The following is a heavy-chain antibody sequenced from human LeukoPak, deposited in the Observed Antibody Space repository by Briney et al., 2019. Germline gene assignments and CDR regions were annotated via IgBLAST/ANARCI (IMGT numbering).Heavy chain of an antibody. J-gene: IGHJ4*02. CDR1: GGSFSGYY. V-gene: IGHV4-34*01. D-gene: IGHD2-21*02. CDR3: VRGSRVYCGGDCYYY. Sequence: SETLSLTCTVFGGSFSGYYWSWIRQPPDKGLEWIGEINPSGSTNYNPSLKTRVTISTDTSKNHFSLNLNSVTAADTGVYYCVRGSRVYCGGDCYYYWGQRTLVTVSS. CDR2: INPSGST.